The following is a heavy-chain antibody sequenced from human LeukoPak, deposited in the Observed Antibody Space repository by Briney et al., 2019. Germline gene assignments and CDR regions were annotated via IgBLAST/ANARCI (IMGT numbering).Heavy chain of an antibody. CDR3: ASDTPGIAAAGTEYYFDY. D-gene: IGHD6-13*01. V-gene: IGHV4-39*07. J-gene: IGHJ4*02. Sequence: SETLSLTCTVSGGSISSSSYYWGWIRQPPGKGLEWIGSIYYSGSTYYNPSLKSRVTISVDTSKNQFSLKLSSVTAADTAVYYCASDTPGIAAAGTEYYFDYWGQGTLVTVSS. CDR1: GGSISSSSYY. CDR2: IYYSGST.